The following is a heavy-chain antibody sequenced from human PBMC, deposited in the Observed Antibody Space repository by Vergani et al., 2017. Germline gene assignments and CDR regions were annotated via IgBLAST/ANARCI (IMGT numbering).Heavy chain of an antibody. J-gene: IGHJ3*02. CDR1: GFSFSDHY. CDR3: ARDHRDYNNYPGTFDI. CDR2: ISNSGNTI. D-gene: IGHD5-24*01. V-gene: IGHV3-11*01. Sequence: QVQLVESGGGLVNPGGSLRLPCAASGFSFSDHYMTWIRQAPGKGREWVSYISNSGNTIEYADSVKGRFSIYRDNAKSSLFLQMDSLRAEDTAVYYCARDHRDYNNYPGTFDIWGQGSMVTVSS.